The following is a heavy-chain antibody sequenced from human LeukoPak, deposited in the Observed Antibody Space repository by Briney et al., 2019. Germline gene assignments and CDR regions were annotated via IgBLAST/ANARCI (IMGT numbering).Heavy chain of an antibody. Sequence: PGTSLRLSCAASGFTSSDHGMHWVRQAPGKGLEWVAVIWYDASNKYYADSVKGRFTISRDNSKNTLYLQMNSLRAEDTAVYYCARDQWLDYWGQGTLVTVSS. CDR2: IWYDASNK. CDR1: GFTSSDHG. D-gene: IGHD6-19*01. CDR3: ARDQWLDY. V-gene: IGHV3-33*01. J-gene: IGHJ4*02.